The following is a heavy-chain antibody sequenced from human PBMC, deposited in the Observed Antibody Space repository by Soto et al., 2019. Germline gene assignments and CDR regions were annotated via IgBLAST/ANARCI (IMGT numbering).Heavy chain of an antibody. J-gene: IGHJ4*02. Sequence: EVQLVESGGGLVQPGGSLRLSCAASGLTFRSYWMHWVRQAPGKGLVWVSRIHSDGSSTSYSASVKGRFTISRDNAKKKFYLQLNSLRTADTAVYSCARVSRSSFVTNHEYWGQGTLVTVSS. D-gene: IGHD6-6*01. CDR3: ARVSRSSFVTNHEY. CDR1: GLTFRSYW. CDR2: IHSDGSST. V-gene: IGHV3-74*01.